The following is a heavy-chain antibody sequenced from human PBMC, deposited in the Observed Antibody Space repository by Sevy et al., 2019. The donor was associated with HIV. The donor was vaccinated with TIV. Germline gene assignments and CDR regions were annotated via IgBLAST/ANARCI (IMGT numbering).Heavy chain of an antibody. J-gene: IGHJ4*02. CDR3: ARHYIDCSRGSCSSDYFDY. V-gene: IGHV3-73*01. D-gene: IGHD2-15*01. Sequence: GGSLRLSCAASGFTFSGSAMHWVRQASGKGLEWIGRIKNKGNNYATAYGASVKGRFTISRDDSKNTAYLQMNSLKTEDTAMYYCARHYIDCSRGSCSSDYFDYWGQGTLVTVSS. CDR1: GFTFSGSA. CDR2: IKNKGNNYAT.